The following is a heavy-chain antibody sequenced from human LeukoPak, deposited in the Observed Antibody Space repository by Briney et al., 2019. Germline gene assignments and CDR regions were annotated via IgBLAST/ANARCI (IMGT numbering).Heavy chain of an antibody. CDR1: GGSISSSSYY. Sequence: SETLSLTCTVSGGSISSSSYYWGWIRQPPGTGLEWIGSICYSGSTYYNPSLKSRVTISVDTSKNQFSLKLSSVTAADTAVYYCARFPPTDAFDIWGQGTMVTVSS. CDR2: ICYSGST. CDR3: ARFPPTDAFDI. J-gene: IGHJ3*02. V-gene: IGHV4-39*01.